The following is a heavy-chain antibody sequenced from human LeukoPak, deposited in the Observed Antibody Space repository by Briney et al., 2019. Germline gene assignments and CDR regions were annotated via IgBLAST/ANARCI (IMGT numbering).Heavy chain of an antibody. CDR1: GGTLSSYA. J-gene: IGHJ5*02. D-gene: IGHD4-17*01. CDR2: IIPIFGTA. V-gene: IGHV1-69*05. CDR3: ARDLTTIAGGRFDP. Sequence: ASVKVSCKASGGTLSSYAISWARQAPGQGLEWMGGIIPIFGTANYAQKFQGRVTITTDESTSTAYMELSSLRSEDTAVYYCARDLTTIAGGRFDPWGQGTLVTVSS.